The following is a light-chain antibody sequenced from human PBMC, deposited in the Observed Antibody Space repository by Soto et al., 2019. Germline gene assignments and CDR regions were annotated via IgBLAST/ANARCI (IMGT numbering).Light chain of an antibody. CDR1: QYISTY. J-gene: IGKJ4*01. V-gene: IGKV1-39*01. CDR2: VAS. Sequence: IQMTQSPSSLSASLGDSLTIACLSSQYISTYLNWYQQKPGKAPKLLIYVASNLQSRVPTRFSGSGSGTDFTLTISSLEPEDFAVYYCQQRNQWPPVTFGGGTKV. CDR3: QQRNQWPPVT.